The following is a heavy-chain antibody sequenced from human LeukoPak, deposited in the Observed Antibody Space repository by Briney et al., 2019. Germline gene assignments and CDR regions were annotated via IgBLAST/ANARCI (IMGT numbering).Heavy chain of an antibody. CDR2: IYYSGST. CDR1: GGSISSYY. D-gene: IGHD3-10*01. CDR3: ARGHLGLSP. J-gene: IGHJ5*02. V-gene: IGHV4-59*01. Sequence: SETLSLTCTVSGGSISSYYWSWIRQPPGKGLEWSGYIYYSGSTNYTPSLKSRVTISVDTSMDQSSLKRNSVPAADPAVYYCARGHLGLSPWGQGTLVTVSS.